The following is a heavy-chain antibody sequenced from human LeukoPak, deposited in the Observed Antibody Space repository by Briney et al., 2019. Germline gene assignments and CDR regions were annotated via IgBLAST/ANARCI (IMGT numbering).Heavy chain of an antibody. V-gene: IGHV4-4*07. CDR2: MYTSGST. Sequence: PSETLSLTCTVSGGSISSYYWSWIRQPAGKGLEWIGRMYTSGSTKYNPSLKSRVTISGDTSKNQFSLKLSSVTAADTAVYYCARVSGYSWGFDYWGQGTLVTVSS. J-gene: IGHJ4*02. CDR1: GGSISSYY. CDR3: ARVSGYSWGFDY. D-gene: IGHD5-12*01.